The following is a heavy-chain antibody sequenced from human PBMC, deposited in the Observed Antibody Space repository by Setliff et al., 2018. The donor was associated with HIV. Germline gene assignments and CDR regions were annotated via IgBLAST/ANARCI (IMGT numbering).Heavy chain of an antibody. Sequence: SGPTLVNPTQTLTLTCTFSGFSLSTSAMRVSWIRQPTGKALAWLARIDWDDDKFYSTSLKTRLTISKDTSKNQVVLTMTNMDPVDTATYYCARDIAAAGPNAFDIWGQGTMVTVSS. CDR1: GFSLSTSAMR. V-gene: IGHV2-70*04. J-gene: IGHJ3*02. CDR3: ARDIAAAGPNAFDI. CDR2: IDWDDDK. D-gene: IGHD6-13*01.